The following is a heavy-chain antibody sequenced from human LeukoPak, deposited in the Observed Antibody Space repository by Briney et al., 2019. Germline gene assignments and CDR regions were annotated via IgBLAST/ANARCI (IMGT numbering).Heavy chain of an antibody. V-gene: IGHV3-23*01. CDR1: GYMFSSYA. Sequence: GGSLRLSCAASGYMFSSYAMSWVRQAPGKGLEWVSGISGSGGRTDYADSVKGRFTISRDNSKNTVFLQMNSLRAEDTAVYYCARRSSSSWLFDYWGQGTLVTVSS. CDR3: ARRSSSSWLFDY. CDR2: ISGSGGRT. J-gene: IGHJ4*02. D-gene: IGHD6-13*01.